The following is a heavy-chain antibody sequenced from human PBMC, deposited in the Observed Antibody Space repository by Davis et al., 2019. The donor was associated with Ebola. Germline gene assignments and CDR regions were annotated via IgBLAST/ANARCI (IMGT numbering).Heavy chain of an antibody. V-gene: IGHV5-51*01. J-gene: IGHJ4*02. CDR1: GYSFTSYW. CDR3: ATLVHNSSGT. D-gene: IGHD6-19*01. Sequence: KVSCKGSGYSFTSYWIGWVRQMPGKGPEWMGIIYPRDSDTRYGPSFEGQVTMSVDKSINTAYLQWSSLKASDTAIYYCATLVHNSSGTWGQGTLVTVSP. CDR2: IYPRDSDT.